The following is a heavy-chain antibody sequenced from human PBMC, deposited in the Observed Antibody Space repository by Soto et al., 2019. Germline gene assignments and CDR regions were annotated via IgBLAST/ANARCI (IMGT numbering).Heavy chain of an antibody. J-gene: IGHJ4*01. V-gene: IGHV4-59*01. CDR1: GGSISSYY. D-gene: IGHD6-6*01. CDR3: ARERVIAGRPSYFDF. CDR2: IYYSGST. Sequence: EILSLTCTVSGGSISSYYWSWIRQPPGKGLEWIGYIYYSGSTNYNPSLKSRVTISVDTSKNQFSLKLTSVSAADSGVYYCARERVIAGRPSYFDFWGHGTLVTVSS.